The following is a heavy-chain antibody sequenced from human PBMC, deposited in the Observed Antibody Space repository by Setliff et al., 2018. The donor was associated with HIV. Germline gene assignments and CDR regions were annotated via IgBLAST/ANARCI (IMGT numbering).Heavy chain of an antibody. D-gene: IGHD6-13*01. V-gene: IGHV1-18*01. Sequence: ASVKVSCKASGYTFTSYGISWVRQAPGQGLEWMGWISGYNGNTEYAQKFQGKVTMTTDTSTTIAYMELRNLRSDDTAVYYCARGHSSSWTGWFDPWGQGTMVTVSS. CDR2: ISGYNGNT. CDR3: ARGHSSSWTGWFDP. CDR1: GYTFTSYG. J-gene: IGHJ5*01.